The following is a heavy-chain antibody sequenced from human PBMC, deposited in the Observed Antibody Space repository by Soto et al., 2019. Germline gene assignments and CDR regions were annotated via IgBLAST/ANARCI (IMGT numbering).Heavy chain of an antibody. Sequence: QVQLQQWGAGLLKPSETLSLTCAVSGASLSGYYRSWIRQPPGKGLEWMGEINDTGSTSYNPSLKSRVTISVDTSKTQFSLKLTSVTAADTAVYYCAKHLGFCSGDGCYRGFDCWGQGTLVTVSS. CDR2: INDTGST. CDR1: GASLSGYY. D-gene: IGHD2-15*01. V-gene: IGHV4-34*01. CDR3: AKHLGFCSGDGCYRGFDC. J-gene: IGHJ4*02.